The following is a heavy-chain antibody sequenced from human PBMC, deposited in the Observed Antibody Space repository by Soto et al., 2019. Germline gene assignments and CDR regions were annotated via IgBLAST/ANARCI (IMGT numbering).Heavy chain of an antibody. CDR2: ISYDGSNK. Sequence: GGSLRLSCAASGFTFSSYAMHWVRQAPGKGLEWVAVISYDGSNKYYADSVKGRFTISRDNSKNTLYLQMNSLRAEDTAVYYCARGATYSSGWYTGEGYWGQGT. CDR3: ARGATYSSGWYTGEGY. V-gene: IGHV3-30-3*01. D-gene: IGHD6-19*01. CDR1: GFTFSSYA. J-gene: IGHJ4*02.